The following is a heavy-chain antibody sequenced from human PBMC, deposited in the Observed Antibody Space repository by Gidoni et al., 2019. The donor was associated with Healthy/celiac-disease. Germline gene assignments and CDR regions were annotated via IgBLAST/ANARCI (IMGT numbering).Heavy chain of an antibody. CDR2: IYYSGST. CDR1: GGSISSSSYY. CDR3: ARLRIDLYGDFDY. V-gene: IGHV4-39*01. D-gene: IGHD4-17*01. J-gene: IGHJ4*02. Sequence: GGSISSSSYYWGWLRQPPGKGLEWIGSIYYSGSTYYNPSLKSRVTISVDTSKNQFSLKLSSVTAADTAVYYCARLRIDLYGDFDYWGQGTLVTVSS.